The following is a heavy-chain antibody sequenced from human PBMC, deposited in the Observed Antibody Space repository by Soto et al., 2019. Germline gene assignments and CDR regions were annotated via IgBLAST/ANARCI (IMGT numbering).Heavy chain of an antibody. CDR2: VNGDGSST. D-gene: IGHD6-6*01. V-gene: IGHV3-74*01. Sequence: EVQLVESGGGLVQPGGSLRLSCAASGFTFSSYWMHWVRQAPGKGLVWVSRVNGDGSSTSYADSVKGRFTISRDNAKNTLYLQMNSLRVEDTAEYYCARGGLYSSSEVDYWGQGPLVTVSS. CDR1: GFTFSSYW. CDR3: ARGGLYSSSEVDY. J-gene: IGHJ4*02.